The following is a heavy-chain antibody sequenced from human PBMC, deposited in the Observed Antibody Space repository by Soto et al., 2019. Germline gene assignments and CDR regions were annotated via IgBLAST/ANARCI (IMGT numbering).Heavy chain of an antibody. V-gene: IGHV3-74*01. CDR2: IKSDGSGT. D-gene: IGHD3-22*01. J-gene: IGHJ4*02. Sequence: EVQLVESGGGLVQPGESLTLSCAASGFTFSSYWIHWVRHAPGKGLVWVSRIKSDGSGTYYADSVKGRLTIPRDTAKNTLYLQMNSLRVEDTAVYFCASGDGDRYDGNGYLGRHWGQGTLVTVSS. CDR1: GFTFSSYW. CDR3: ASGDGDRYDGNGYLGRH.